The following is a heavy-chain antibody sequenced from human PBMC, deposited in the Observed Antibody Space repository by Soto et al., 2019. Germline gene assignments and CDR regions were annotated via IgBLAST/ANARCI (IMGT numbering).Heavy chain of an antibody. V-gene: IGHV6-1*01. CDR3: ARGRSGILWFGEFSNWFDP. Sequence: SQTLSLTCAISGDSVSSNSAAWNWIRQSPSRGLEWLGRTYYRSKWYNDYAVSVKSRITINPDTSKNQFSLQLNSVTPEDTAVYYCARGRSGILWFGEFSNWFDPWGQGTLVTVS. J-gene: IGHJ5*02. D-gene: IGHD3-10*01. CDR1: GDSVSSNSAA. CDR2: TYYRSKWYN.